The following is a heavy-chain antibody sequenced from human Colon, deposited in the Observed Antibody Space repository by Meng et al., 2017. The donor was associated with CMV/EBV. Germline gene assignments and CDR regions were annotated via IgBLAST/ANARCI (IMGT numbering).Heavy chain of an antibody. CDR1: GFTFSSYW. V-gene: IGHV3-7*01. CDR3: VRGGGWSS. J-gene: IGHJ5*02. D-gene: IGHD6-19*01. Sequence: SLVLPCAGSGFTFSSYWRGWVRQAPGKGLEWVANIKQDGSEKNYVDSVKGRFTISRDNAKNSLYVQMNSLRAEDSAVYYCVRGGGWSSWGQGTLVTVSS. CDR2: IKQDGSEK.